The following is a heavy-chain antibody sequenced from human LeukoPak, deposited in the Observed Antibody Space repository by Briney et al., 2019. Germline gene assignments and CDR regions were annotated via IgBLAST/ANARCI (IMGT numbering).Heavy chain of an antibody. J-gene: IGHJ4*02. CDR2: ISGSGGST. Sequence: SGGSLRLSCAASGFTFSSYAMSWVRQAPGKGLEWVSAISGSGGSTYYADSVKGRFTISRDNSKNTLYLQMNSLRAEDTAVYYCAKPRTGYCSSTSCYLDEFDYWGQGTLVTVSS. CDR1: GFTFSSYA. CDR3: AKPRTGYCSSTSCYLDEFDY. D-gene: IGHD2-2*01. V-gene: IGHV3-23*01.